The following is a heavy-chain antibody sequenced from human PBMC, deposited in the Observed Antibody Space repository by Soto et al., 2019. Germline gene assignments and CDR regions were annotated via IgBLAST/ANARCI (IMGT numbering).Heavy chain of an antibody. Sequence: ASVKVSCKASGYTFTSYGISWVRQAPGQGLEWMGWISAYNGNTNYAQKLQGRVTMTTDTSTSTAYMELRSLRSDDTAVYYCARGVQARPGVATCDYWGQGTLVTVSS. CDR1: GYTFTSYG. D-gene: IGHD6-6*01. V-gene: IGHV1-18*01. J-gene: IGHJ4*02. CDR2: ISAYNGNT. CDR3: ARGVQARPGVATCDY.